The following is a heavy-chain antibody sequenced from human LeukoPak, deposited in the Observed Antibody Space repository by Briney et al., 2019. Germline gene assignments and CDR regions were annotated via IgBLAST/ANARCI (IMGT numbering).Heavy chain of an antibody. Sequence: SETLSLTCAVYGGSFSGYYWSWIRQPPGKGLEWIGEINHSGSTNYNPSLKSRVTISVDTSKNQFPLKLSSVTAADTSVYYCARHSTTGTAGGYDYWGQGTLVTVSS. V-gene: IGHV4-34*01. CDR2: INHSGST. CDR1: GGSFSGYY. D-gene: IGHD1-1*01. J-gene: IGHJ4*02. CDR3: ARHSTTGTAGGYDY.